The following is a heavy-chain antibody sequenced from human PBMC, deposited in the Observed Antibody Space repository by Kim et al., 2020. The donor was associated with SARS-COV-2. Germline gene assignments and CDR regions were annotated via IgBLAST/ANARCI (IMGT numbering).Heavy chain of an antibody. D-gene: IGHD3-16*01. V-gene: IGHV3-11*04. Sequence: GGSLRLSCAASGFTFSDYYMTWIRQAPGKGLEWVSYISSSGSLIYYADSVKGRFTISRDNAKDSLYLQMNSLRADDTAVYYCARDEKAVGEFFFGMDVWGQGTTVTVSS. CDR3: ARDEKAVGEFFFGMDV. J-gene: IGHJ6*02. CDR1: GFTFSDYY. CDR2: ISSSGSLI.